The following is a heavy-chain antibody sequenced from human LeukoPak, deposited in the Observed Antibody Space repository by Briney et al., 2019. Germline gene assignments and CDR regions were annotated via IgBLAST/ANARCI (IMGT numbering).Heavy chain of an antibody. CDR2: IQSDGIHQ. V-gene: IGHV3-30*02. CDR1: GFTFRCYG. D-gene: IGHD6-19*01. CDR3: TKGRPTGWYYYYRDV. Sequence: PGGSLRLSCAASGFTFRCYGIHSTRHAPGNRLERVAFIQSDGIHQYYADSVTRPFTISTFNSKNTRSRQMNSLTRYDTAVYYCTKGRPTGWYYYYRDVWGKGTTVTISS. J-gene: IGHJ6*03.